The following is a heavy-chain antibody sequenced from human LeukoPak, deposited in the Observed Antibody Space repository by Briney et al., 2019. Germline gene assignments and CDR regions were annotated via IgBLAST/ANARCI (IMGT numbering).Heavy chain of an antibody. CDR1: GGSISNYY. CDR2: IYYSGST. J-gene: IGHJ4*02. D-gene: IGHD3-3*01. V-gene: IGHV4-59*01. Sequence: SETLSLTCTVSGGSISNYYWSWIRQPPGKGLEWIGYIYYSGSTNYNPSLKSRVTISVDTSKNQFSLKLSSVTAADTAVYYCARATIFFDYWGQGTLVTVSS. CDR3: ARATIFFDY.